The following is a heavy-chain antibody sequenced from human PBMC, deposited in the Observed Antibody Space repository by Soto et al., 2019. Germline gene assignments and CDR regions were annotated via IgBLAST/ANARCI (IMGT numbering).Heavy chain of an antibody. J-gene: IGHJ4*02. V-gene: IGHV3-7*01. Sequence: EVQLVESGGGLVQPGGSLRLACAASGFTFSNYWMSWVRQAPGKGLEWVANIKQDGSEKNYVDSVKGRFTISTDSAKNSLYLQMNSLRAEDTAVYYCARDGQQRYWGQGTLVTVSS. CDR2: IKQDGSEK. CDR3: ARDGQQRY. D-gene: IGHD6-13*01. CDR1: GFTFSNYW.